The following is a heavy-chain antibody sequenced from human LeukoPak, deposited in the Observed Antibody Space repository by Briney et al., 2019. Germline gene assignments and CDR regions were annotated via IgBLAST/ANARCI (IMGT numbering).Heavy chain of an antibody. V-gene: IGHV4-61*02. CDR1: GGSISSGSYY. CDR2: IYTSGST. J-gene: IGHJ3*02. CDR3: ARDITAYYYDSSGYIDAFDI. D-gene: IGHD3-22*01. Sequence: SQTLSLTCTVSGGSISSGSYYWSWIRQPAGKGLEWIGRIYTSGSTNYNPSLKSRVTISVDTSKNQFSLKLSSVAAADTAVYYCARDITAYYYDSSGYIDAFDIWGQGTMVTVSS.